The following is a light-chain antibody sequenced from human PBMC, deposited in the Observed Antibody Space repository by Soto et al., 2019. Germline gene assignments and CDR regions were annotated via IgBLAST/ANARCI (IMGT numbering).Light chain of an antibody. CDR3: QQYGSST. CDR2: GAS. CDR1: QSVSSSY. J-gene: IGKJ5*01. V-gene: IGKV3-20*01. Sequence: EIVLTQSPGTLSLSPGERATLSCRASQSVSSSYLAWYQQKPGQAPRLLIYGASSRATGIPDRFSGSGSGTDFTLTSSRLEPEEFSVYYWQQYGSSTFGQGTRLEIK.